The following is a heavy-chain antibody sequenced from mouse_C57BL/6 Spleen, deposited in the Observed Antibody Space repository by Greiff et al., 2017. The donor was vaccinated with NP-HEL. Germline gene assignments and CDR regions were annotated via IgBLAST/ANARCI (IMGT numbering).Heavy chain of an antibody. CDR1: GFNIKDYY. Sequence: VQLQQSGAELVKPGASVKLSCTASGFNIKDYYMHWVKQRTEQGLEWIGRIDPEDGETKYAPKFPGKATITADTSSNTAYLQLSSLTSEYTAVYYCASLGGTFWYFDVWGTGTTVTVSS. J-gene: IGHJ1*03. CDR2: IDPEDGET. D-gene: IGHD4-1*01. V-gene: IGHV14-2*01. CDR3: ASLGGTFWYFDV.